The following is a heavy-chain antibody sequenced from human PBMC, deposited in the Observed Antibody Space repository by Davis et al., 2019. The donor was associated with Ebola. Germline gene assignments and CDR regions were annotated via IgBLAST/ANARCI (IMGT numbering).Heavy chain of an antibody. J-gene: IGHJ4*02. V-gene: IGHV4-61*03. CDR1: GGSISSGDYY. CDR2: IYYSGST. Sequence: MPSETLSLTCTVSGGSISSGDYYWSWIRQPPGKGLEWIGYIYYSGSTSYSPSLKSRVTISVDTSKNHFSLKLLSVTAADTAVYYCARRQGSKFDSWGQGTLVTVSS. CDR3: ARRQGSKFDS.